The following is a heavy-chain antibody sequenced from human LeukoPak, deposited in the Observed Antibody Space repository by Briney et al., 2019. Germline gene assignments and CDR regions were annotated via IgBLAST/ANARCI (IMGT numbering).Heavy chain of an antibody. CDR2: ISAYNGNT. V-gene: IGHV1-18*01. D-gene: IGHD3-16*01. J-gene: IGHJ6*02. Sequence: ASVKVSCKASGYTFTSYGISWVRQAPGQGLEWMGWISAYNGNTNYAQKLQGRVTMTTDTSTSTAYMGLRSLRSDDTAVYYCARVGAGRVDYYGMDVWGQGTTVTVSS. CDR1: GYTFTSYG. CDR3: ARVGAGRVDYYGMDV.